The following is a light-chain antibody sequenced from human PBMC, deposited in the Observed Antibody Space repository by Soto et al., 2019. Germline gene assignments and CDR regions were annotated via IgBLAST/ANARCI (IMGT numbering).Light chain of an antibody. Sequence: QSALTQPASVSGSPGQSITISCTGTSSEVGGYNYVCWYQQHPGKAPKLVISDVSNRPSGVSDRFSGSKSGNTASLSISGLQAEDEADYYCSSYTSSSSYVFGTGTKATV. V-gene: IGLV2-14*01. J-gene: IGLJ1*01. CDR1: SSEVGGYNY. CDR2: DVS. CDR3: SSYTSSSSYV.